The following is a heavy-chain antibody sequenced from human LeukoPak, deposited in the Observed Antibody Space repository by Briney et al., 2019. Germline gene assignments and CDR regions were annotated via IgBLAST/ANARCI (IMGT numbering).Heavy chain of an antibody. CDR1: GGSISSSGYY. Sequence: PSETLSLTCTVSGGSISSSGYYWGWIRQPPGKGLEWIGSVYYSGSTNYNPSLKSRVTISVDTSKNQFSLKLSSVTAADTAVYYCARHLYYGDYVDYFDYWGQGTLVTVSS. D-gene: IGHD4-17*01. V-gene: IGHV4-39*01. CDR2: VYYSGST. J-gene: IGHJ4*02. CDR3: ARHLYYGDYVDYFDY.